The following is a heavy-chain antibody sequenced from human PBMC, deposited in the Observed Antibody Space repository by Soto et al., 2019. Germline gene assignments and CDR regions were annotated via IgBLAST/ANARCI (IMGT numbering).Heavy chain of an antibody. CDR3: AKDVGCIAAAGHRYYYGMDV. CDR1: GFTFSSYG. J-gene: IGHJ6*02. Sequence: QVQLVESGGGVVQPGRSLRLSCAASGFTFSSYGMHWVRQAPGKGLEWVAVISYDGSNKYYADSVKGRFTISRDNSKNTLDLQMNSLKAEDTAVYYYAKDVGCIAAAGHRYYYGMDVWGQGTTVTVSS. CDR2: ISYDGSNK. D-gene: IGHD6-13*01. V-gene: IGHV3-30*18.